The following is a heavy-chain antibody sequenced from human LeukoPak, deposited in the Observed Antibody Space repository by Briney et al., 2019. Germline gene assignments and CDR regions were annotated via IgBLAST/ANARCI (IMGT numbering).Heavy chain of an antibody. Sequence: PGGSLRLSCTASGFTFSSYAMHWVRQAPGKGLEYVSAISSNGGSTYYANSVKGRFTISRDNSKKTLYLQMGSLRAEDMAVYYCARDLNDILTGYGDYWGQGTLVTVSS. D-gene: IGHD3-9*01. CDR1: GFTFSSYA. V-gene: IGHV3-64*01. CDR2: ISSNGGST. J-gene: IGHJ4*02. CDR3: ARDLNDILTGYGDY.